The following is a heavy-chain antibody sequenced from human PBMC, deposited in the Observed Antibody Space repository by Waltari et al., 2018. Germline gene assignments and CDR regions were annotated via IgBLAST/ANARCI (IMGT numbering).Heavy chain of an antibody. CDR1: GFTFSSYG. V-gene: IGHV3-33*01. CDR2: IWYDGSNK. Sequence: QVQLVESGGGVVQPGRSLRLSCAASGFTFSSYGMHWVRQAPGKGLGWVAVIWYDGSNKYYADSVKVRFTIARDNSKSTLYLQMNSLRAEDTAVYYCAGGSVAARPNYYYYMDVWGKGTTVTVSS. D-gene: IGHD6-6*01. CDR3: AGGSVAARPNYYYYMDV. J-gene: IGHJ6*03.